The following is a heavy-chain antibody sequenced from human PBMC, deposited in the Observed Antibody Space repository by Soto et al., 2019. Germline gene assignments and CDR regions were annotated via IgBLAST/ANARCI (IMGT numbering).Heavy chain of an antibody. CDR3: ASLYFDWYDDAFDV. V-gene: IGHV4-59*08. CDR2: IYYSGST. D-gene: IGHD3-9*01. J-gene: IGHJ3*01. Sequence: SETLSLTCTVSGGSISSYYWSWIRQPPGKGLEWIGYIYYSGSTNYNPSLKSRVTISVDTSKNQFSLKLSSVTAADTAVYYCASLYFDWYDDAFDVYGRVPMVTVSS. CDR1: GGSISSYY.